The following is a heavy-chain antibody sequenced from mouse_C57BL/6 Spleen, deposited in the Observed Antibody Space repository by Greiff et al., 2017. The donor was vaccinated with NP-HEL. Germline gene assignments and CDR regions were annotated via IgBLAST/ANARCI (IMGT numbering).Heavy chain of an antibody. J-gene: IGHJ3*01. CDR1: GFTFSSYA. D-gene: IGHD2-5*01. V-gene: IGHV5-4*01. CDR3: ARDAYYSNRGFAY. Sequence: EVQRVESGGGLVKPGGSLKLSCAASGFTFSSYAMSWVRQTPEKRLEWVATISDGGSYTYYPDNVKGRFTISRDNAKNNLYLQMSHLKSEDTAMYYCARDAYYSNRGFAYWGQGTLVTVSA. CDR2: ISDGGSYT.